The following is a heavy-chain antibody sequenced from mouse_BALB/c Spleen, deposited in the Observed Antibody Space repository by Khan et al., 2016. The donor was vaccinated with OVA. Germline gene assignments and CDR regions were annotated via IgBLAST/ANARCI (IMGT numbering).Heavy chain of an antibody. V-gene: IGHV1-4*01. CDR2: IHPNSGYT. D-gene: IGHD1-1*01. CDR1: GYTFTSYT. CDR3: ARDFHYYGSRGTMDY. J-gene: IGHJ4*01. Sequence: QVQLQQSGTELARPGASVKMSCKASGYTFTSYTIHWVKQRPGQGLDWIGYIHPNSGYTTYNQKFKGKAPLTADKSSSTAYMQLRSLTSEDSAVYYGARDFHYYGSRGTMDYWGQGTSVTVSS.